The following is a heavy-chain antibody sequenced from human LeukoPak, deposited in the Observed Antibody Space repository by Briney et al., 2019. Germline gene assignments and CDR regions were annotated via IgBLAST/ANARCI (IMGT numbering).Heavy chain of an antibody. CDR3: ARLWLSSSSSSHGR. CDR2: IYYSGST. Sequence: PSETLSLTCTVSGGSISSYYWSWIRQPPGKGLEWIGYIYYSGSTNYNPSLKSRVTISVDTSKNQFSLKLSSVTAADTAVYYCARLWLSSSSSSHGRWGQGTLVTVSS. V-gene: IGHV4-59*08. D-gene: IGHD6-13*01. CDR1: GGSISSYY. J-gene: IGHJ4*02.